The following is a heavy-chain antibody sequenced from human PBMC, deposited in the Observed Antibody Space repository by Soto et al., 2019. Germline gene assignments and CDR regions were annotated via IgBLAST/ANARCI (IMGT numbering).Heavy chain of an antibody. J-gene: IGHJ4*02. CDR3: ARRGPGTDFDY. Sequence: EVQLLDSGGGLVQPGGSLRLSCAASGFTFSSYAINWVRQAPGKGLEWVSVISGSGDSTYYADSVKGRFTVSRDNSKNTLYLQMNSLRVEDTAVYYCARRGPGTDFDYWGQGTLVTVSS. CDR2: ISGSGDST. D-gene: IGHD6-13*01. V-gene: IGHV3-23*01. CDR1: GFTFSSYA.